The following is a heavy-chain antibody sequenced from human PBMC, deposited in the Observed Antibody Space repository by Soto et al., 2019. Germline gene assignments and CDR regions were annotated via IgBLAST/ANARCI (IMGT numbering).Heavy chain of an antibody. J-gene: IGHJ3*02. CDR3: XXXXXSVYDILTGYYNGDAFDI. V-gene: IGHV4-39*01. D-gene: IGHD3-9*01. CDR1: GGSISSSSYY. Sequence: SETLSLTCTVSGGSISSSSYYWGWIRQPPGKGLEWIGSIYYSGSTYYNPSLKSRVTISVDTSKNQFSLKLSSVTAADTAVYXXXXXXXSVYDILTGYYNGDAFDIWGQGTMVTVSS. CDR2: IYYSGST.